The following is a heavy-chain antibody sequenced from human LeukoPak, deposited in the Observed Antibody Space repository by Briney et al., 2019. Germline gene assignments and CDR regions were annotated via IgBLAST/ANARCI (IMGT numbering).Heavy chain of an antibody. Sequence: SETLSLTCSVSGDSVSSYCWSWIRQPPGKGLEWIGYISSGNTNYNPSLKSRVTISVDTSKNQFSLSLNSVTAADTAVYYCARIDYGDYNFYYYYMDVWGKGTTVTVSS. CDR2: ISSGNT. CDR1: GDSVSSYC. D-gene: IGHD4-17*01. CDR3: ARIDYGDYNFYYYYMDV. V-gene: IGHV4-59*02. J-gene: IGHJ6*03.